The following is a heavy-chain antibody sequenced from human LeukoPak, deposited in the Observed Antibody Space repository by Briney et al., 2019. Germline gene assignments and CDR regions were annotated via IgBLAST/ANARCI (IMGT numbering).Heavy chain of an antibody. V-gene: IGHV4-39*01. CDR3: ARQRGTVTTIENWFDP. J-gene: IGHJ5*02. CDR1: GGSISSSSYY. D-gene: IGHD4-17*01. Sequence: SETLSLTRTVSGGSISSSSYYWGWIRQPPGKGLEWIGSIYYSGSTYYNPSLKSRVTISVDTSKNQFSLKLSSVTAADTAVYYCARQRGTVTTIENWFDPWGQGTLVTVSS. CDR2: IYYSGST.